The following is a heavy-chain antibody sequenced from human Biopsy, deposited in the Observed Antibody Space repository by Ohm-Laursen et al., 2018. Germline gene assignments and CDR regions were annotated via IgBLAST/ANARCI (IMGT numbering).Heavy chain of an antibody. J-gene: IGHJ2*01. CDR2: IWYDGTNE. CDR3: VRGLSSGWYGYFDV. V-gene: IGHV3-33*08. D-gene: IGHD6-19*01. CDR1: GFTFSDYY. Sequence: SLRLSCAASGFTFSDYYMNWIRQAPGKGLEWISLIWYDGTNEDYADSVKGRFTISRDNSKNTLYLQINTLTLEDTAFYYCVRGLSSGWYGYFDVWGRGTLVTVSS.